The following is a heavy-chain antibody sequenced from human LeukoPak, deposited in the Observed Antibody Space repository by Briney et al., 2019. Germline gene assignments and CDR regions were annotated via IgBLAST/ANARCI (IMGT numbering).Heavy chain of an antibody. CDR1: GGSISSYY. CDR3: ARERSSGWYFT. V-gene: IGHV4-59*01. J-gene: IGHJ4*02. D-gene: IGHD6-19*01. Sequence: PSETLSLTCTVSGGSISSYYWSWIRQPPGKGLEWIGYIYYSGSTNYNPSLKSQVTISVDTSKNQFSLKLSSVTAADTAVYYCARERSSGWYFTWGQGTLVTVSS. CDR2: IYYSGST.